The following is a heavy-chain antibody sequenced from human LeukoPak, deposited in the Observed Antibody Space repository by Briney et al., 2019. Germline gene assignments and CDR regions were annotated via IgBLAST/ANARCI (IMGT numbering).Heavy chain of an antibody. Sequence: PGGSLRLSCAASGFTFSSYGMHWVRQAPGKGLEWVAVISYDGSNEYYADSVKGRFTISRDNSKNTLHLLMNSLRAEDTAVYYCASSAQYNWFDPWGQGTLVTVSS. J-gene: IGHJ5*02. CDR3: ASSAQYNWFDP. CDR1: GFTFSSYG. CDR2: ISYDGSNE. D-gene: IGHD1-26*01. V-gene: IGHV3-30*03.